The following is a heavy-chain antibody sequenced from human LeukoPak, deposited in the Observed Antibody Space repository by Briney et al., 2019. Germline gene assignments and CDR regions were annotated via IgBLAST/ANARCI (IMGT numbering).Heavy chain of an antibody. J-gene: IGHJ4*02. V-gene: IGHV4-4*09. D-gene: IGHD1-1*01. CDR3: ARRISSWNVYIDK. CDR2: IYSSGTT. Sequence: SETLSLTCTVSGGSPSGYYWSWIRQTPGKGLEWIGYIYSSGTTNYNRSLQSRVIISLDTPKNQFSLSVTSVTAADTAMYFCARRISSWNVYIDKWGQGIQVTVSS. CDR1: GGSPSGYY.